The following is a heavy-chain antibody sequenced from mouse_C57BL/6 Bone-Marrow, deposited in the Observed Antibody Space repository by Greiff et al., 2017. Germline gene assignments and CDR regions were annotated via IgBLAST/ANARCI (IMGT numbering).Heavy chain of an antibody. Sequence: VHVKQSGPELVKPGASVKISCKASGYSFTDYNMNWVKQSNGKSLEWIGVINPNYGTTSYNQKFKGKATLTVDQSSSTAYMQLNSLTSEDSAVYYCGRGYDYDYAMDYWGQGTSVTVSS. J-gene: IGHJ4*01. CDR1: GYSFTDYN. CDR3: GRGYDYDYAMDY. D-gene: IGHD2-4*01. CDR2: INPNYGTT. V-gene: IGHV1-39*01.